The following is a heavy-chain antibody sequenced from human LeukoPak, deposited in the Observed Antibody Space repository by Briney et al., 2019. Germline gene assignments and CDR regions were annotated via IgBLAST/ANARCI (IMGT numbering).Heavy chain of an antibody. CDR1: GYTFTSYD. CDR2: MNPNSGNT. D-gene: IGHD1-20*01. Sequence: ASVKVSCKASGYTFTSYDINWVRQATGQGLEWMGWMNPNSGNTNYAQKLQGRVTMTTDTSTSTAYMELRSLRSDDTAVYYCARGSITGTGRWFDPWGQGTLVTVSS. V-gene: IGHV1-18*01. J-gene: IGHJ5*02. CDR3: ARGSITGTGRWFDP.